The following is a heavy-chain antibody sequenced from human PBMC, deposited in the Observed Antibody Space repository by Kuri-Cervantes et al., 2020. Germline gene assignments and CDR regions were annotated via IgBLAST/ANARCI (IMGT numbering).Heavy chain of an antibody. CDR1: GFTFSTYS. CDR3: ARVLGSSSWYHFDY. J-gene: IGHJ4*02. Sequence: GGSLRLSCAASGFTFSTYSMSWVRQAPGKGLEWVSTIYRGGPTYYGDSVKGRFTISRDNSKNIVYLQMNSLRAEDTALYYCARVLGSSSWYHFDYWGQGTLVTVSS. V-gene: IGHV3-23*03. CDR2: IYRGGPT. D-gene: IGHD6-13*01.